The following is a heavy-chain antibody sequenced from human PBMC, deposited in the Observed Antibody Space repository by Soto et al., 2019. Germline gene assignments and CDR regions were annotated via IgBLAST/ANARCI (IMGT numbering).Heavy chain of an antibody. D-gene: IGHD3-3*01. J-gene: IGHJ6*02. Sequence: QVQLVESGGGVVQPGRSLRLSCAASGFTFSSYGMHWVRQAPGKGLEWVAVIWCDGSNKYYADSVKGRFTISRDNSKNTLYLQMNSLRAEDTAVYYCARSSYYDFWSGSYGMDVWGQGTTVTVSS. V-gene: IGHV3-33*01. CDR1: GFTFSSYG. CDR2: IWCDGSNK. CDR3: ARSSYYDFWSGSYGMDV.